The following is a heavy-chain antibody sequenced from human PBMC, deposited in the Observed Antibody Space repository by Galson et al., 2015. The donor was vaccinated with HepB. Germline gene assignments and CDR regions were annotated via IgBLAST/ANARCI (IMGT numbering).Heavy chain of an antibody. CDR1: GFTFSSYA. Sequence: SLRLSCAASGFTFSSYAMSWVRQAPGKGLEWVSAISGSGGSTYYADSVKGRFTISRDNSKNTLYLQMNSLRAQDTAVYYCAKIGFGEFTIDYWGQGTLVTVSS. CDR3: AKIGFGEFTIDY. CDR2: ISGSGGST. V-gene: IGHV3-23*01. D-gene: IGHD3-10*01. J-gene: IGHJ4*02.